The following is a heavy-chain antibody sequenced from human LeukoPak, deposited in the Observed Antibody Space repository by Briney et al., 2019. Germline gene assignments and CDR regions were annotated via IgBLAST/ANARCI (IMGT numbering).Heavy chain of an antibody. J-gene: IGHJ6*03. Sequence: ASVKVSCKASGYTFTSYDINWVRQATGQGLEWMGWMNPNSGNTGYAQKFQGRVTMTRNTSISTAYMELSSLRSEDTAVYYCARVMQLWFPPPYYYYYMDVWGKGTTVTISS. CDR1: GYTFTSYD. CDR3: ARVMQLWFPPPYYYYYMDV. CDR2: MNPNSGNT. D-gene: IGHD5-18*01. V-gene: IGHV1-8*01.